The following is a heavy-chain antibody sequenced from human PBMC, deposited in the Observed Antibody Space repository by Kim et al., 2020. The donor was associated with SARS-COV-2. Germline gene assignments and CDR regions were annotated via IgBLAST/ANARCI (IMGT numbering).Heavy chain of an antibody. J-gene: IGHJ4*02. D-gene: IGHD3-3*01. CDR1: GFTFSRYG. CDR2: ISSDGTIQ. CDR3: ARRDFWSAYPFDF. Sequence: GGSLRLSCATSGFTFSRYGLHWVRQAPGRGLEWVAFISSDGTIQRYVDSVKGRFTISRDNSKNTIFLQMNSLTPDDTAVYYCARRDFWSAYPFDFWGQGALAT. V-gene: IGHV3-30*03.